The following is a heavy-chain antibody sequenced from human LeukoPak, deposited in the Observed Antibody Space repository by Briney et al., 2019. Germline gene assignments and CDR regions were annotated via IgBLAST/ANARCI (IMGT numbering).Heavy chain of an antibody. J-gene: IGHJ4*02. CDR3: ARGEAGATTDFDF. CDR1: GFTFSSYS. D-gene: IGHD1-26*01. V-gene: IGHV3-21*01. CDR2: ISSSSSYI. Sequence: PGGSLRLSCAASGFTFSSYSMNWVRQAPGKGLEWVSSISSSSSYIYYADSVKGRFTISRDNAKNSLYLQMNSLRAEDTAVYYCARGEAGATTDFDFWGQGTLVTVSS.